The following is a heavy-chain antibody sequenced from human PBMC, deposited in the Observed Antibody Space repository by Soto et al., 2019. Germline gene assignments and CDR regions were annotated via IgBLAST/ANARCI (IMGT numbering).Heavy chain of an antibody. V-gene: IGHV3-15*01. J-gene: IGHJ4*02. CDR2: IKSKTDGGTT. Sequence: GGSLRLSCAASGFTFSNAWMSWVRQAPGKGLEWVGRIKSKTDGGTTDYAAPVKGRFTISRDDSKNTLYLQMNSLKTDDTAVYYCNPGLTSLVVAATMDYWGQGTLVTVYS. CDR3: NPGLTSLVVAATMDY. D-gene: IGHD2-15*01. CDR1: GFTFSNAW.